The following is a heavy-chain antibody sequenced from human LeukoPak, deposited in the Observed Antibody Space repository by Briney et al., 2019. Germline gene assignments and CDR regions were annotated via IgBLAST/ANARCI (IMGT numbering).Heavy chain of an antibody. CDR2: INPNSGGT. D-gene: IGHD3-9*01. CDR1: GYTFTGYY. Sequence: GASVKVSCKASGYTFTGYYMHWVRQAPGQGLEWMGWINPNSGGTNYAQKFQGRVTMTRDTSISTAYMELSRLRSDDTAVYYCARVRYFDWSNFDIWGQGTMVTVSS. J-gene: IGHJ3*02. V-gene: IGHV1-2*02. CDR3: ARVRYFDWSNFDI.